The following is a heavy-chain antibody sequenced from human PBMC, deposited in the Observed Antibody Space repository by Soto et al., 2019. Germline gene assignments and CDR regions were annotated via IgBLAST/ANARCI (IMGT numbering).Heavy chain of an antibody. CDR1: GPTFIAYY. J-gene: IGHJ4*02. CDR2: IDPKSGGT. V-gene: IGHV1-2*02. CDR3: ARISVDVPE. Sequence: QLVQSGAEVKKPGASVKVSCKTSGPTFIAYYIHCVRQAPGQGVEWMGWIDPKSGGTIYEQKFLGRVTMTRDTSINTAYMELNTLTSDDTALYYCARISVDVPEWGQGTLITVSS. D-gene: IGHD5-12*01.